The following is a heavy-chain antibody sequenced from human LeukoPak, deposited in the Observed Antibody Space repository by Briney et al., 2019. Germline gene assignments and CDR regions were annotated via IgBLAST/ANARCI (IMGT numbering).Heavy chain of an antibody. D-gene: IGHD1-26*01. J-gene: IGHJ4*02. V-gene: IGHV3-23*01. CDR3: AKARVSYSQFDY. Sequence: GGSLRLSCAASGFTFSSYGMSWVRQAPGKGLEWVSGISGSGGSTYYADSVKGRFTISRDSSKNTLYLQMNSLRAEDTAIYYCAKARVSYSQFDYWGQGTLVTVSS. CDR2: ISGSGGST. CDR1: GFTFSSYG.